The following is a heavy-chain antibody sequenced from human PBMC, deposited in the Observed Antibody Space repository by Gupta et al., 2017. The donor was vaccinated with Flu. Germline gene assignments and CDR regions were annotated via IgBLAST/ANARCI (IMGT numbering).Heavy chain of an antibody. CDR2: IYTSGST. J-gene: IGHJ4*02. D-gene: IGHD6-13*01. CDR1: GGSISSGSYY. Sequence: QVQLQESGPGLVKPSQTLSLTCTVSGGSISSGSYYWSWIRQPAGKGLEWIGRIYTSGSTNYNPSLKSRVTISVDTSKNQFSLKLSSVTAADTAVYYCARDLPERPKSRMYSSSWFPDWGQGTLVTVSS. CDR3: ARDLPERPKSRMYSSSWFPD. V-gene: IGHV4-61*02.